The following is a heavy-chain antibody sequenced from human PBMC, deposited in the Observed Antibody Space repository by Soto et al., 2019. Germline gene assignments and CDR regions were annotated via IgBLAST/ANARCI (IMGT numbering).Heavy chain of an antibody. D-gene: IGHD3-3*01. J-gene: IGHJ4*02. V-gene: IGHV3-30*18. CDR1: GFTFSSYG. CDR2: ISYDGSNK. Sequence: QVQLVESGGGVVQPGRSLRLSCAASGFTFSSYGMHWVRQAPGKGLEWVAVISYDGSNKYYADSVKGRFTISRDNSKHTLYLQMNSLRAEDTAVYYCAKERYDFWSGSGDYWGQGTLVTVSS. CDR3: AKERYDFWSGSGDY.